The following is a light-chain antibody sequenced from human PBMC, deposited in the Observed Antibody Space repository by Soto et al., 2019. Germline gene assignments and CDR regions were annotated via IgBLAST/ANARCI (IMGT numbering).Light chain of an antibody. V-gene: IGKV1-39*01. CDR1: QSIRSY. CDR3: QQSYSTPPWT. J-gene: IGKJ1*01. CDR2: DAS. Sequence: DIQLTQSPSSLSASFGDKVTITSGASQSIRSYLNWVQRKPGKAPKLLIYDASSLQTGVPSRFSGSGSGTDFSLTISSLQPEDFATYYCQQSYSTPPWTFGQGTKVDIK.